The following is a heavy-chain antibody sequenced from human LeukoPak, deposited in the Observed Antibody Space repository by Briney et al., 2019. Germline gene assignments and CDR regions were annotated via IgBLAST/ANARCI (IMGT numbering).Heavy chain of an antibody. J-gene: IGHJ4*02. V-gene: IGHV3-21*01. CDR2: ISSSSSYI. Sequence: GGSLRLSCVASGFSFDTYSMTWIRQAPGKGLEWVSSISSSSSYIYYADSVKGRFTISRDNAKNSLYLQMNSLRAEDTAVYYCARGGYSYGYNDYWGQGTLVTVSS. CDR3: ARGGYSYGYNDY. CDR1: GFSFDTYS. D-gene: IGHD5-18*01.